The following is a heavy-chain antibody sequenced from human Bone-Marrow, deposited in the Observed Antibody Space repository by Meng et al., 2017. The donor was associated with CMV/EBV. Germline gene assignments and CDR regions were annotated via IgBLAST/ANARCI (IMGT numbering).Heavy chain of an antibody. CDR2: IYSGGST. CDR1: GFTVSSNY. Sequence: GESLKISCAASGFTVSSNYMSWVRQAPGKGLEWVSVIYSGGSTYYADSVKGRFTISRDNAKNSLYLQMNSLRAEDTAVYYCARDISPHSSGWYYYYGMDVWGQGTTVTVYS. V-gene: IGHV3-66*01. J-gene: IGHJ6*02. D-gene: IGHD6-19*01. CDR3: ARDISPHSSGWYYYYGMDV.